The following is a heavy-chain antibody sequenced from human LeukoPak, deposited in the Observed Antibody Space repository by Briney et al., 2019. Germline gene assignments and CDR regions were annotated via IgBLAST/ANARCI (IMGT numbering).Heavy chain of an antibody. Sequence: PSETLSLTCTVSGGSISSYYWSWIRQPPGKGLEWIGYIYYSGSANYNPSLKSRVTISVDTSKNQFSLKLSSVTAADTAVYYCASQIAAAGLGYWGQGTLVTVSS. J-gene: IGHJ4*02. CDR3: ASQIAAAGLGY. CDR2: IYYSGSA. CDR1: GGSISSYY. D-gene: IGHD6-13*01. V-gene: IGHV4-59*01.